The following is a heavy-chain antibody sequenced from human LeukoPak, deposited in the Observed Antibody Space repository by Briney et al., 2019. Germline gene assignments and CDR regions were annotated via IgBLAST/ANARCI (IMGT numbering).Heavy chain of an antibody. CDR2: IYYSGST. V-gene: IGHV4-31*03. CDR1: GGSISSGGYY. J-gene: IGHJ4*02. Sequence: SQTLSLTCTVSGGSISSGGYYWSWIRQHPGKGLEWIGYIYYSGSTYYNPSLKSRVTISVDTSKNQFSLKLSSVTAADTAVYYCARGRYGSGSYYPGYFDYWGQGTLVTVSS. CDR3: ARGRYGSGSYYPGYFDY. D-gene: IGHD3-10*01.